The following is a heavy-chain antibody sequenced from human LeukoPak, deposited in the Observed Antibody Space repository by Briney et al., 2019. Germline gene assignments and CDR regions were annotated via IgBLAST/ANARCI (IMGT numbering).Heavy chain of an antibody. CDR1: GFTFSNNV. CDR3: AKGWTFFEY. V-gene: IGHV3-23*01. CDR2: VGDSGDMT. Sequence: GGSLKISCAASGFTFSNNVMTWVRQAPGKGLEWVSSVGDSGDMTYYADSVKGRFTISRDNGKNTLYLQMYGLRAEDTAVYYCAKGWTFFEYWGQGTLVTVST. J-gene: IGHJ4*02.